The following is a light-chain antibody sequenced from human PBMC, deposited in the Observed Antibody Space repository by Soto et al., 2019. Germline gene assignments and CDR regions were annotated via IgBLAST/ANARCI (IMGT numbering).Light chain of an antibody. V-gene: IGKV3-11*01. Sequence: EIVLTQSPATLSLSPGERATLSCRASQSVSSYLAWYQKKPGQPPRLLIYDASNRATGIPARFSGSGSGTDFTLTISSLQPEDFATYYCQQVYVYPSTFGGGTKVDIK. CDR1: QSVSSY. CDR3: QQVYVYPST. J-gene: IGKJ4*01. CDR2: DAS.